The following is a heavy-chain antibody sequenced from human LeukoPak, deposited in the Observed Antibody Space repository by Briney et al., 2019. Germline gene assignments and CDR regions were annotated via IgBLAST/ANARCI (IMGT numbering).Heavy chain of an antibody. V-gene: IGHV4-59*12. J-gene: IGHJ4*02. D-gene: IGHD3-22*01. Sequence: SETLSLTCTVSGGSISSYYWSWIRQPPGKGLEWIGYIYYSGSTYYNPSLKSRVTISVDTSKNQFSLKLSSVTAADTAVYYCARTYYYDSSGYSALDEEYYFDYWGQGTLVTVSS. CDR2: IYYSGST. CDR3: ARTYYYDSSGYSALDEEYYFDY. CDR1: GGSISSYY.